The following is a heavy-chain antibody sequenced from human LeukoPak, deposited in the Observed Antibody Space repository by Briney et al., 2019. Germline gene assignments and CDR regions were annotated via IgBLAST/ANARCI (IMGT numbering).Heavy chain of an antibody. V-gene: IGHV1-46*01. CDR3: ARGYCSGGSCYSVGYFDY. CDR2: INPSGGST. J-gene: IGHJ4*02. Sequence: ASVKVSCKASGYTFTSYYMHWVRQAPGQGLEWMGIINPSGGSTSHAQKFQGRVTMTRDTSTSTVYMELSSLRSEDTAVYYCARGYCSGGSCYSVGYFDYWGQGTLVTGSS. D-gene: IGHD2-15*01. CDR1: GYTFTSYY.